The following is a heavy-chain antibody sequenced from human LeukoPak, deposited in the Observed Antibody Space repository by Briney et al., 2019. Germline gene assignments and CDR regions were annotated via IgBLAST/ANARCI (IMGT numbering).Heavy chain of an antibody. Sequence: ASVKVSCKAYGYTFTDYYMHWVRQTPGQGLEWMGWINPNSGGTNYAQKFQGRVTMTRDTSISTAYMELSRLRSDDTAVYYCAREGPIVGATHLVDYWGQGTLVTVSS. CDR2: INPNSGGT. CDR1: GYTFTDYY. V-gene: IGHV1-2*02. D-gene: IGHD1-26*01. J-gene: IGHJ4*02. CDR3: AREGPIVGATHLVDY.